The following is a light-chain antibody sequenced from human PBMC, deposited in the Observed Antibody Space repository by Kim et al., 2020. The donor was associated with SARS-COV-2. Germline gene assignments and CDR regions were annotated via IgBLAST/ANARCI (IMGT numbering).Light chain of an antibody. CDR1: QSVSSSY. Sequence: EIVLTQSPGTLSLSPGERATLSCRASQSVSSSYLAWYQQKPGQAPRLLIYGASSRATGIPDRFSGSGSGTDFTLTISRLEPEDFAVYYGKQYGSARTSGQGTRVDTK. J-gene: IGKJ1*01. CDR3: KQYGSART. CDR2: GAS. V-gene: IGKV3-20*01.